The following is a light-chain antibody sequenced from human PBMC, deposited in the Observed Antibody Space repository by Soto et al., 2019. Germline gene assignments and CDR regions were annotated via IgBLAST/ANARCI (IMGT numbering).Light chain of an antibody. CDR3: HKRQSWPRT. CDR1: QIVSSNY. J-gene: IGKJ1*01. V-gene: IGKV3D-20*02. Sequence: DIVLTQSPVTLSFSPGERATLSCSASQIVSSNYLAWYQQKPGQAPRLLIYGASSRAAGVPARFSGSGSGTDFTLTISDVEPEDFAVYYCHKRQSWPRTFGQGTKVDIK. CDR2: GAS.